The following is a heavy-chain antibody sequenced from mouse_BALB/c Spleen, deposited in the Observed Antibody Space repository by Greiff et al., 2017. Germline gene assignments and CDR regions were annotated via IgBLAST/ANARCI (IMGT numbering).Heavy chain of an antibody. Sequence: QVQLQQSGPGLVAPSQSLSITCTVSGFSLTSYGVHWVRQPPGKGLEWLGVIWAGGSTNYNSALMSRLSISKDNSKSQVFLKMNSLQTDDTAMYYCAIDQDYGSSPPAWFAYWGQGTLVTVSA. CDR1: GFSLTSYG. CDR2: IWAGGST. D-gene: IGHD1-1*01. CDR3: AIDQDYGSSPPAWFAY. V-gene: IGHV2-9*02. J-gene: IGHJ3*01.